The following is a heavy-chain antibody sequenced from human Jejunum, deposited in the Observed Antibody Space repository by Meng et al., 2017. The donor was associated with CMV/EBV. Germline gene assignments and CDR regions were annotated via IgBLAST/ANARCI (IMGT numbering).Heavy chain of an antibody. Sequence: AAGGFSFSDTWMSWVGQAPGKGMDWVGRITLTMDGGPTDYAASVKGRLIISRDDSKSTLYLQMNSLRVEDTAFYYCITGLGSTDMDYWGQGTLVTVS. J-gene: IGHJ4*02. CDR2: ITLTMDGGPT. CDR1: GFSFSDTW. D-gene: IGHD3-16*01. V-gene: IGHV3-15*05. CDR3: ITGLGSTDMDY.